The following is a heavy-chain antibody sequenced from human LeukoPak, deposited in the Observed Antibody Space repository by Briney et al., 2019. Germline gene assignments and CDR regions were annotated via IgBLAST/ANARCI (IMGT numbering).Heavy chain of an antibody. D-gene: IGHD6-19*01. V-gene: IGHV3-53*01. J-gene: IGHJ4*02. CDR3: ARGMYSSGWYLFDY. CDR2: IYSGGST. Sequence: TGGSLRLSCAASGFTVSSYYLSWVRQAPGKGLEWVSVIYSGGSTYYADSVKGRFTISRDNSNNSLYLQMNSLRAEDTAVYYCARGMYSSGWYLFDYWGQGTLVSVSS. CDR1: GFTVSSYY.